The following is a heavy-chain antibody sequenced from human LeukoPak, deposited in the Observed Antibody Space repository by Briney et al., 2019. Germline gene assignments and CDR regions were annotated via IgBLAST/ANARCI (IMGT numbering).Heavy chain of an antibody. J-gene: IGHJ3*02. CDR1: RFTFSNYW. Sequence: GGSLRLSCAASRFTFSNYWMHWVRQAPGKGLVWVSRINPDGSSTTYADSVKGRFTISRDNVKNTVSLQMNSLRDEDTAVYYCARDSLYAFDIWGQGTMVTVSS. CDR2: INPDGSST. V-gene: IGHV3-74*01. CDR3: ARDSLYAFDI.